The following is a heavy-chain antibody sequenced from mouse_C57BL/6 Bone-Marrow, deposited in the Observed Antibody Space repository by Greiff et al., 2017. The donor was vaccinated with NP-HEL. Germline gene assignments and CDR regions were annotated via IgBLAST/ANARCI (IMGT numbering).Heavy chain of an antibody. CDR2: ILPGSGST. Sequence: VKLMESGAELMKPGASVTLSCKATGYTFTGYWIEWVKQRPGHGLEWIGEILPGSGSTNYNEKFKGKATFTADTSSNTAYMQLSSLTTEDSAIYYCATPSYYYGSSWYFDVWGTGTTVTVSS. V-gene: IGHV1-9*01. D-gene: IGHD1-1*01. J-gene: IGHJ1*03. CDR1: GYTFTGYW. CDR3: ATPSYYYGSSWYFDV.